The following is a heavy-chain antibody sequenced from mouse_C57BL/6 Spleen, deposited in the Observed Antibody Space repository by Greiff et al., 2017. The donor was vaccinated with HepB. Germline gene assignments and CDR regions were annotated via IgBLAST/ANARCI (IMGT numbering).Heavy chain of an antibody. V-gene: IGHV1-59*01. CDR3: ARTGYYKAFDD. D-gene: IGHD2-12*01. CDR1: GYTFTSYW. Sequence: QVQLQQPGAELVRPGTSVKLSCKASGYTFTSYWMHWVKQRPGQGLEWIGVIDPSDSYTNYNQKFKGKATLTVDTSSSTAYMQLSSRTSEDSAVDYCARTGYYKAFDDWGQGTTLTVSS. J-gene: IGHJ2*01. CDR2: IDPSDSYT.